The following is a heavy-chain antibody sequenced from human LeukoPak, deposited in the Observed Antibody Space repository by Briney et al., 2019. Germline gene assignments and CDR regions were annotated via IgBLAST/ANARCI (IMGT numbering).Heavy chain of an antibody. Sequence: SETLSLTCTVSGGSISSYYWSWIRQPAGKGLEWIGRIYTSGSTNYNPSLKSRVTMSVDTSKNQFSLKLSSVTAADTAVYYCARVQYCSSTSCYARGLYSGSGAFDIWGQGTMVTVSS. CDR2: IYTSGST. D-gene: IGHD2-2*01. V-gene: IGHV4-4*07. CDR1: GGSISSYY. J-gene: IGHJ3*02. CDR3: ARVQYCSSTSCYARGLYSGSGAFDI.